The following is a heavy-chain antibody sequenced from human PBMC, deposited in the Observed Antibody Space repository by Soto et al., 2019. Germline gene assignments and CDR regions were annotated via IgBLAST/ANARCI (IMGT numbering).Heavy chain of an antibody. J-gene: IGHJ5*02. CDR3: ARGGGTILAPLP. D-gene: IGHD3-3*01. V-gene: IGHV1-2*02. CDR2: INPNSGAT. Sequence: QVQLVQSGAEVKKPGASVKVSCKASGYTFTGYFMHWVRQAPGQGLEWMGWINPNSGATKYAQKFQGRVTLSRDTSIRTAYMELTGLRSDDTAVYYCARGGGTILAPLPWGQGPQFTVSS. CDR1: GYTFTGYF.